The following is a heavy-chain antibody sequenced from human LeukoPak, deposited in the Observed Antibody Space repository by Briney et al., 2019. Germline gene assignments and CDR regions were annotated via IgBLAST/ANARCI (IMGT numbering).Heavy chain of an antibody. CDR1: GFTFSRYW. D-gene: IGHD2-15*01. J-gene: IGHJ4*02. CDR2: INGDGGST. CDR3: ARSICDGGSCYNLDY. V-gene: IGHV3-74*01. Sequence: GGSLRLSCAASGFTFSRYWMHWVRQAPGKGLVWVSRINGDGGSTNYADSVKGRFTISRDNAKNTLYLQMNSLRAEDTAVFYCARSICDGGSCYNLDYWGQGTLVTVSS.